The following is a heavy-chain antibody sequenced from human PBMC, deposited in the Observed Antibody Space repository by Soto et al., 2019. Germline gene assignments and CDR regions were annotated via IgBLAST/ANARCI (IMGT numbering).Heavy chain of an antibody. Sequence: QVQLVQSGAEVKKPGSSVKVSCKASGGTFSSYAISWVRQAPGQGLEWMGGIITIFGTANYAQKFQGRVTITADESTSPANMELSSLRSEERGGYYCARFNRGGHFDYCGQGPQVTVSS. CDR1: GGTFSSYA. D-gene: IGHD3-16*01. CDR3: ARFNRGGHFDY. CDR2: IITIFGTA. V-gene: IGHV1-69*12. J-gene: IGHJ4*02.